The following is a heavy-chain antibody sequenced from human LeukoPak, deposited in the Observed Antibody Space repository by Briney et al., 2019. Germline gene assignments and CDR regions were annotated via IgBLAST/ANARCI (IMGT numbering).Heavy chain of an antibody. D-gene: IGHD4-17*01. J-gene: IGHJ6*02. CDR1: GGSISSYY. CDR3: AREDYEDYYYGMDV. Sequence: PSETLSLTCTVSGGSISSYYWSWIRQPPGKGLEWIGYIYYSGSTNYNPSLKSRVTISVDTSKNQFSLKLSSVTAADTAVYYCAREDYEDYYYGMDVWGQGTTVTVSS. CDR2: IYYSGST. V-gene: IGHV4-59*01.